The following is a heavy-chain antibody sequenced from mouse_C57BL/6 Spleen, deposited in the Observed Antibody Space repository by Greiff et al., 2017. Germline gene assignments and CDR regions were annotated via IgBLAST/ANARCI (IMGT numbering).Heavy chain of an antibody. V-gene: IGHV3-6*01. Sequence: EVKLMESGPGLVKPSQSLSLTCSVTGYSITSGYYWNWIRQFPGNKLEWMGYISYDGSNKYNPSPQNRISITPDTSKNQCFLKLNSVTSEDTATIYCASAGDYYCGSSYGYFDVWGTGTTVTVSS. CDR3: ASAGDYYCGSSYGYFDV. D-gene: IGHD1-1*01. CDR1: GYSITSGYY. CDR2: ISYDGSN. J-gene: IGHJ1*03.